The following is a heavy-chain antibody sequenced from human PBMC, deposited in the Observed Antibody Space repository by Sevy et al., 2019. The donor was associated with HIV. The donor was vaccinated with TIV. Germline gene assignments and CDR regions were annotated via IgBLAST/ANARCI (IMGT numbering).Heavy chain of an antibody. J-gene: IGHJ6*03. D-gene: IGHD2-2*01. Sequence: ASVKVSCKASGYTFTSYGISWVRQAPGQGLEWMGWISAYNGNTNYAQKLQGRVTMTTDTSTSTAYMELWSLRSDDTAVYYCARSGNIVVVPAAPLDYYYYMDVWGKGTTVTVSS. CDR3: ARSGNIVVVPAAPLDYYYYMDV. CDR2: ISAYNGNT. V-gene: IGHV1-18*04. CDR1: GYTFTSYG.